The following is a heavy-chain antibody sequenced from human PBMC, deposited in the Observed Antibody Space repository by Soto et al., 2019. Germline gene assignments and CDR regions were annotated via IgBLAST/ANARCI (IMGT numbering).Heavy chain of an antibody. J-gene: IGHJ6*02. CDR3: ARGGKERFRGSGMDV. Sequence: QVQLVQSGAEVRKPGSSVRVSCKASGGRFNTYAFNWVRQAPGQGLEWLGGILTFFGAAMYAQKFQGRVTITADELTSTAYMELSGLRSEDTAVYYCARGGKERFRGSGMDVWGQGTTITVSS. D-gene: IGHD1-1*01. CDR1: GGRFNTYA. V-gene: IGHV1-69*01. CDR2: ILTFFGAA.